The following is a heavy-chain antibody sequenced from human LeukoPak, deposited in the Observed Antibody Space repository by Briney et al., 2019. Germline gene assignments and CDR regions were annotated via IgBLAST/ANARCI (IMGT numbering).Heavy chain of an antibody. J-gene: IGHJ4*02. D-gene: IGHD6-13*01. Sequence: PGGSLRLSCAPSGFTFSRHGMHWVRQAPGKGLEWVAIISNDGSRKYYAHSVKGRFTISRDNAKNSLYLQMNSLRAEDTAVYYCARGSIAAAGVDYWGQGTLVTVSS. CDR1: GFTFSRHG. CDR2: ISNDGSRK. CDR3: ARGSIAAAGVDY. V-gene: IGHV3-30*03.